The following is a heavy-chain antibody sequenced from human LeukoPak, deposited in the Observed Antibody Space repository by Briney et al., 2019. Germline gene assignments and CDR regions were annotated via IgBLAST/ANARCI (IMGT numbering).Heavy chain of an antibody. D-gene: IGHD6-25*01. Sequence: ASVKVSCKASGYTFTGYFLHGVGPPPGQGLGWMGWINPNSGGTSYLQNFQGRVTMTRDTSISTAYMDLSRLRSDDTAVYFCARGRPGDYFDYWGQGTLVTVSS. CDR3: ARGRPGDYFDY. CDR1: GYTFTGYF. CDR2: INPNSGGT. V-gene: IGHV1-2*02. J-gene: IGHJ4*02.